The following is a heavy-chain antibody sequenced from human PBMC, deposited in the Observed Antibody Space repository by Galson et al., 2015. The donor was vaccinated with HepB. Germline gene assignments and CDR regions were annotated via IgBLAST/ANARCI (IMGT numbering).Heavy chain of an antibody. CDR3: ARGLWKAAAGTTAGY. CDR1: GFTFSSYG. V-gene: IGHV3-33*01. CDR2: IWYDGSNK. Sequence: SLRLSCAASGFTFSSYGMYWVRQAPGKGLEWVAVIWYDGSNKYYADSVKGRFTISRDNSKNTLYLQMNSLRAEDTAVYYCARGLWKAAAGTTAGYWGQGTLVTVSS. J-gene: IGHJ4*02. D-gene: IGHD6-13*01.